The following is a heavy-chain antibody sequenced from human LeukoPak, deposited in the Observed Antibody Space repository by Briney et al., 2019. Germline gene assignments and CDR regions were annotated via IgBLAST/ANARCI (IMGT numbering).Heavy chain of an antibody. V-gene: IGHV3-23*01. Sequence: GGTPRLSCAASGITFSSYGMSWVRQAPGKGLEWVSSISSTGGTTYYADSVKGRFTISRDNSKHTLYLQMNSLRAEDTAVYYCSKWKAIVLVPAARSPIDYWGQGTLVTVSS. D-gene: IGHD2-2*01. CDR2: ISSTGGTT. CDR1: GITFSSYG. J-gene: IGHJ4*02. CDR3: SKWKAIVLVPAARSPIDY.